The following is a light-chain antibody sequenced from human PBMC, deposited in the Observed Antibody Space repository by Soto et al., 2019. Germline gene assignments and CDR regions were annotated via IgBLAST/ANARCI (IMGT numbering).Light chain of an antibody. CDR1: SSNIGSNT. CDR3: AAWHDSLNGPV. Sequence: QSVLTQPPSASGTPGQRVTISCSGSSSNIGSNTVNWYQQLPGTAPKVLIYNNNQRPSGVPDRFSGSKSGTSASLAISGLQSEDEADYYCAAWHDSLNGPVFGGGTKLTVL. V-gene: IGLV1-44*01. J-gene: IGLJ3*02. CDR2: NNN.